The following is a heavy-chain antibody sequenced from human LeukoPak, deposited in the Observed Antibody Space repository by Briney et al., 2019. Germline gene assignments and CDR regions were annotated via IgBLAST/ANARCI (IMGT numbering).Heavy chain of an antibody. V-gene: IGHV1-69*04. D-gene: IGHD6-19*01. CDR1: GGTFSSYA. Sequence: ASVTVSCKASGGTFSSYAISWVRQAPGQGLEWMGRIIPILGIANYAQKFQGRVTITADKSTSTAYMELSRLRSEDTAVYYCAPQGVSYSSGGEEKYFQHWGQGTLVTVSS. J-gene: IGHJ1*01. CDR3: APQGVSYSSGGEEKYFQH. CDR2: IIPILGIA.